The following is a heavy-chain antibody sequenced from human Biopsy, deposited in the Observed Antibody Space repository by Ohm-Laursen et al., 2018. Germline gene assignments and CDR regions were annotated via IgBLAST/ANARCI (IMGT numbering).Heavy chain of an antibody. J-gene: IGHJ4*02. CDR3: ALQSVAQMKNFDY. Sequence: GSSVKVFCKASGYSFTSYYIHWVRQAPGHGLEWMGWISPKSGDTNYAHKFQGNITMTRDTSMSTAYMEMSRLRCDDTAVYYCALQSVAQMKNFDYWGQGTLVTVSS. CDR1: GYSFTSYY. V-gene: IGHV1-2*02. D-gene: IGHD6-19*01. CDR2: ISPKSGDT.